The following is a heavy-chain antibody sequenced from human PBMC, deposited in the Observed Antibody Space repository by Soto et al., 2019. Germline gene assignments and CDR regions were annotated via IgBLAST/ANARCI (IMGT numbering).Heavy chain of an antibody. V-gene: IGHV3-23*01. CDR1: GFTFKMYW. CDR3: SKWSGYGDL. CDR2: ISVTPGIT. D-gene: IGHD5-12*01. J-gene: IGHJ4*02. Sequence: PGGSLRLSCAASGFTFKMYWMHWVRQAPGKGLEWVSGISVTPGITFYADSVKGRFTISRDSSNNAVYLQMNSLRAEDTAMYFCSKWSGYGDLWGQGTLVTVSS.